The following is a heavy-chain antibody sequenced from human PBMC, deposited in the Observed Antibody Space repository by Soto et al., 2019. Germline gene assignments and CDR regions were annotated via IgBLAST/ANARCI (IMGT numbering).Heavy chain of an antibody. J-gene: IGHJ4*02. D-gene: IGHD6-19*01. CDR2: INHSGST. CDR1: GGSFSGYY. Sequence: PSETLSLTCAVYGGSFSGYYWSWIRQPPGKGLEWIGEINHSGSTNYNPSLKSRVTISVDTSKNQFSLKLSSVTAADTAVYYCARVGHRGWYYSGYWGQGTLDTVSS. CDR3: ARVGHRGWYYSGY. V-gene: IGHV4-34*01.